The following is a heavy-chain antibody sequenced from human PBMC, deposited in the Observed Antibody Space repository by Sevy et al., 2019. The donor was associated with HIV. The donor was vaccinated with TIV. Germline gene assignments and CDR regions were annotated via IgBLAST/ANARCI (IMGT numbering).Heavy chain of an antibody. CDR1: GFTFSSYG. Sequence: GGSLRLSCAASGFTFSSYGMHWVRQAPGKGLEWVAVISYDGSNKYYADSVKGRFTISRDNSKNTLYLQMNSLRAEDTAVYYCAKSAIPMVRGTYYFDYWGQGTLVTVSS. D-gene: IGHD3-10*01. J-gene: IGHJ4*02. CDR2: ISYDGSNK. CDR3: AKSAIPMVRGTYYFDY. V-gene: IGHV3-30*18.